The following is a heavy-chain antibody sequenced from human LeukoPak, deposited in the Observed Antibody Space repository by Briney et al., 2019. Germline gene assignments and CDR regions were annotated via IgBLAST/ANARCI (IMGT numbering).Heavy chain of an antibody. CDR1: GGSISIGSYY. CDR2: IYYSGTT. CDR3: AGVATTPTATFDY. Sequence: PSETLSLTCTVSGGSISIGSYYWGWIRQPPGKGLEWIGSIYYSGTTYYNPSLKSRVTISIDTSNNNFSLKLSSVTAADTAVFYCAGVATTPTATFDYWGQGNLVTVSS. J-gene: IGHJ4*02. V-gene: IGHV4-39*02. D-gene: IGHD4-11*01.